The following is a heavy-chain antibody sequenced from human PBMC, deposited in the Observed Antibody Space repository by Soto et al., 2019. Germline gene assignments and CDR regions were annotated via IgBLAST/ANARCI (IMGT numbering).Heavy chain of an antibody. CDR3: ARETMTDYYYYGMDV. J-gene: IGHJ6*02. CDR2: ISAYNGNT. V-gene: IGHV1-18*04. CDR1: GYTFTSYG. Sequence: ASVKVSCKASGYTFTSYGISWVRQAPGQGLEWMGWISAYNGNTNYAQKLQGRVTMTTDTSTSTACMELRSLRSDDTAVYYCARETMTDYYYYGMDVWGQGTTVTVSS.